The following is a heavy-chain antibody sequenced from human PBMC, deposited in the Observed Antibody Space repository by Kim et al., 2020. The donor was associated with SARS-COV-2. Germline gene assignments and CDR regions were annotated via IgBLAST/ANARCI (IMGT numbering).Heavy chain of an antibody. Sequence: NSVKGRFTISRDNSKNTLYLQMGSLRAEDMAVYYCARCGYDGYYYYGMDVWGQGTTVTASS. CDR3: ARCGYDGYYYYGMDV. J-gene: IGHJ6*02. V-gene: IGHV3-64*01. D-gene: IGHD5-12*01.